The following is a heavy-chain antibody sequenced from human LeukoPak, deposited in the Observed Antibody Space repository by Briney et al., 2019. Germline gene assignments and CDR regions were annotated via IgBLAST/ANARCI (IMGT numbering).Heavy chain of an antibody. CDR3: AKDRESSGWYRENYYGMDV. Sequence: GGSLRLSCAASGFTFSSYAMSWVRQAPGKGLEWVSAISGSGGSTYYADSVKGRFTISRDNSKNTLYLQMNSLRAEDTAVYYCAKDRESSGWYRENYYGMDVWGQGITVTVSS. J-gene: IGHJ6*02. CDR1: GFTFSSYA. V-gene: IGHV3-23*01. D-gene: IGHD6-19*01. CDR2: ISGSGGST.